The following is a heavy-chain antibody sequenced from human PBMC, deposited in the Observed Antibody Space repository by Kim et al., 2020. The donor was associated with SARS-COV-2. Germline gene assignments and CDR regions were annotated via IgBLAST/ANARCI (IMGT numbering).Heavy chain of an antibody. CDR3: ARAPYPYYYDSSGYYYYGMDV. CDR2: IYHSGST. CDR1: GGSISSSNW. D-gene: IGHD3-22*01. V-gene: IGHV4-4*02. J-gene: IGHJ6*02. Sequence: SETLSLTCAVSGGSISSSNWWSWVRQPPGKGLEWIGEIYHSGSTNYNPSLKSRVTISVDKSKNQFSLKLSSVTAADTAVYYCARAPYPYYYDSSGYYYYGMDVWGQGTTVTVSS.